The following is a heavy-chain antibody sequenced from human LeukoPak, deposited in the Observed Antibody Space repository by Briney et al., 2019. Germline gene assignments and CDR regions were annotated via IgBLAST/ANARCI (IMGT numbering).Heavy chain of an antibody. Sequence: GGSLRLSCAASGFTFSSFDMHRVRQPTGQGLGWVSTIGTASDTYYPGSVEGRFTLSRDNAKNSLYLQMNSLTAGDTAVYYCARGPPRGKYYYMDVWGKGTTVTVSS. CDR3: ARGPPRGKYYYMDV. D-gene: IGHD1-1*01. CDR1: GFTFSSFD. V-gene: IGHV3-13*01. CDR2: IGTASDT. J-gene: IGHJ6*03.